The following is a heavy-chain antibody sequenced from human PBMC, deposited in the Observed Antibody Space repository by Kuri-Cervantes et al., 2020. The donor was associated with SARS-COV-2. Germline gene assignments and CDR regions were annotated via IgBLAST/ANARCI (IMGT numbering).Heavy chain of an antibody. J-gene: IGHJ4*02. D-gene: IGHD3-9*01. V-gene: IGHV1-18*01. Sequence: ASVKVSCKASGYTFTSYGISWVRQAPGQGLEWMGWISAYNGNTNYAQKFQGRVTMTRDTSISTAYMELSRLRSDDTAVYYCARDGYYDILTGYFYWGQGTLVTVSS. CDR2: ISAYNGNT. CDR3: ARDGYYDILTGYFY. CDR1: GYTFTSYG.